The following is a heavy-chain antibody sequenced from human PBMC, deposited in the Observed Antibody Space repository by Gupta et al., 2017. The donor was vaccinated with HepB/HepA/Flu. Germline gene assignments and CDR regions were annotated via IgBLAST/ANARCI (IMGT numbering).Heavy chain of an antibody. V-gene: IGHV6-1*01. CDR3: ARGSYCGGDCYPGSWYFDL. D-gene: IGHD2-21*02. Sequence: QVQLQQSGPGLVKPSQTLSLTCAISGDSVSSNSAAWNWIRQSPSRGLEWLGRTYYRSKWYNDYAVSVKSRITINPDTSKNQFSLQLNSVTPEDTAVYYCARGSYCGGDCYPGSWYFDLWGRGTLVTVSS. CDR2: TYYRSKWYN. J-gene: IGHJ2*01. CDR1: GDSVSSNSAA.